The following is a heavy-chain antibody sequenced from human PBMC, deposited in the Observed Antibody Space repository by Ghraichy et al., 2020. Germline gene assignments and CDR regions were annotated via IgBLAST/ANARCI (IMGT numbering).Heavy chain of an antibody. CDR1: GYTFTGYY. CDR3: ARSHYDFWSGSDKYYYYYGMDV. Sequence: ASVKVSCKASGYTFTGYYMHWVRQAPGQGLEWMGWINPNSGGTNYAQKFQGWVTMTRDTSISTAYMELSRLRSDDTAVYYCARSHYDFWSGSDKYYYYYGMDVWGQGTTVTVSS. CDR2: INPNSGGT. V-gene: IGHV1-2*04. J-gene: IGHJ6*02. D-gene: IGHD3-3*01.